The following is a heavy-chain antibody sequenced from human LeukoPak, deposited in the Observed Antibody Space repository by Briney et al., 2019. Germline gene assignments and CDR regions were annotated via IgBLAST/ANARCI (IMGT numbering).Heavy chain of an antibody. Sequence: QTGGSLRLSCAASGFTFSSYGMHWVRQAPGKGLEWVAVISYDGSNKYYADSVKGRFTISRDNAKNSLYLQMNSLRAEDMALYYCAKGPGYSYGLKTFDIWGQGTMVTVSS. V-gene: IGHV3-30*18. D-gene: IGHD5-18*01. CDR3: AKGPGYSYGLKTFDI. CDR2: ISYDGSNK. J-gene: IGHJ3*02. CDR1: GFTFSSYG.